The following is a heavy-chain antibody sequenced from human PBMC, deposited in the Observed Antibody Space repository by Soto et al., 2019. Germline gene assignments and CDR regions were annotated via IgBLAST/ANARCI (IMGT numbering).Heavy chain of an antibody. CDR3: AKGSSGWYERFDY. V-gene: IGHV3-23*01. J-gene: IGHJ4*01. D-gene: IGHD6-19*01. Sequence: EVQLLESGGGLVQPGGSLRLSCAASGFTFSSYAMSWVRQAPGKGLEWVSAISGSGGSTYYAVSVKGRFTISRDNSKNTMYLQMHSLRAEDTIVYYCAKGSSGWYERFDYWGHGTLVTVSS. CDR2: ISGSGGST. CDR1: GFTFSSYA.